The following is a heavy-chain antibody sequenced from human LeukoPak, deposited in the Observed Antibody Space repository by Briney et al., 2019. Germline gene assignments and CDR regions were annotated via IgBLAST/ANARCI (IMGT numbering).Heavy chain of an antibody. V-gene: IGHV3-7*01. CDR2: MKQDGSEK. CDR1: GFSFDCYW. J-gene: IGHJ3*02. CDR3: VRDSVRRRPVVAFDI. D-gene: IGHD4-23*01. Sequence: GGSLRLSCAASGFSFDCYWMNWVRQAPGKGLEWVANMKQDGSEKYYMDSVEGRFTISRDNAKNSLYLQMNSLRVEDTAVYYCVRDSVRRRPVVAFDIWGQGTMVTVSS.